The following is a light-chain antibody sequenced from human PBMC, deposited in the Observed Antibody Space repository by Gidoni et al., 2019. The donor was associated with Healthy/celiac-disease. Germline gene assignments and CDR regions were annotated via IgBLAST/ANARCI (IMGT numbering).Light chain of an antibody. Sequence: DLQMTQSPSSMSASVGDIVIITCRESQRISSYFNWYQQKPGKAPKLLIYAASSLQSGVPSRFSGSGAGTDFTLTSSSLQPEDSATYYCQQSYSTPYTFGQGTKLEIK. CDR1: QRISSY. V-gene: IGKV1-39*01. CDR2: AAS. J-gene: IGKJ2*01. CDR3: QQSYSTPYT.